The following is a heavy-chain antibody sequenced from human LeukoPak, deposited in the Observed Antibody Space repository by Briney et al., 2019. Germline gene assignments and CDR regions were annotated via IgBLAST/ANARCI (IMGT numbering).Heavy chain of an antibody. CDR3: AIHGEDIVAPGYFDY. J-gene: IGHJ4*02. Sequence: PSETLSLTCTVSGGSISSYYWSWIRQPPGKGLEWIGYIYYSGSTNYNPSLKSRVTISVDTSKNQFSLKLSSVTAADTAVYYCAIHGEDIVAPGYFDYWGQGTLVTVSS. D-gene: IGHD2-15*01. CDR2: IYYSGST. V-gene: IGHV4-59*01. CDR1: GGSISSYY.